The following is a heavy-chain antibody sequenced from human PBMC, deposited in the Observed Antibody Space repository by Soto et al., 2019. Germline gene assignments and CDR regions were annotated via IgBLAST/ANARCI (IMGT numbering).Heavy chain of an antibody. CDR3: AKDYTGRPFDA. D-gene: IGHD7-27*01. J-gene: IGHJ5*02. Sequence: GGSLRLSCAASGFTFSSYGMHWVRQAPGKGLEWVAVISYDGSNKYYADSVKGRFTISRDNSKNTLYLQMNSLRAEDTAVYYCAKDYTGRPFDAWGQGTLVTVSS. CDR2: ISYDGSNK. V-gene: IGHV3-30*18. CDR1: GFTFSSYG.